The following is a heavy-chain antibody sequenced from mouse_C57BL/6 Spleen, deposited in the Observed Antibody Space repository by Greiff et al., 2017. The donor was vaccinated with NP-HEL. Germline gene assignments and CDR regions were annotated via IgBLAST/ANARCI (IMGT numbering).Heavy chain of an antibody. D-gene: IGHD1-1*01. CDR3: ARDYGSSSPYYFDY. CDR1: GYTFTSYG. CDR2: IYPRSGNT. V-gene: IGHV1-81*01. J-gene: IGHJ2*01. Sequence: QVQLQQSGAELARPGASVKLSCKASGYTFTSYGISWVKQRTGQGLEWIGEIYPRSGNTYYNEKFTGKATLTADKSSSTAYMELRSLTSEDSAVYFCARDYGSSSPYYFDYWGQGTTLTVSS.